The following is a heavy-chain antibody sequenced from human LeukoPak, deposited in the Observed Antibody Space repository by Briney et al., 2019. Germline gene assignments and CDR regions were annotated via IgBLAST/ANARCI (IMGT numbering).Heavy chain of an antibody. D-gene: IGHD3-16*01. J-gene: IGHJ4*02. CDR2: IYISGST. CDR1: VGSTGGYY. CDR3: ARHWGDYAHFDY. Sequence: SETLSLTRTVSVGSTGGYYWSCIPQPPGEGHEWIGNIYISGSTHSTPSLKSRVTTSVDTSKSQLYLKLSAVTAADTAVYYCARHWGDYAHFDYWGQGTLVTVSS. V-gene: IGHV4-4*09.